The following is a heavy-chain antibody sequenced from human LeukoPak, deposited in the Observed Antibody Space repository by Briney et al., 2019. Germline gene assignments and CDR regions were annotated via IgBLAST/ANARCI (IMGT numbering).Heavy chain of an antibody. Sequence: GGSLRLSCAATGFTFSNYAIHWGRQAPGKGLEWVAFISDDGSRQHYADSVKGRFTISREAAKNSLYLQMNSLRTGDTAMYYCARVRDSGWYGVFEYWGQGTLVTVSS. CDR2: ISDDGSRQ. J-gene: IGHJ4*02. D-gene: IGHD6-19*01. V-gene: IGHV3-30*14. CDR3: ARVRDSGWYGVFEY. CDR1: GFTFSNYA.